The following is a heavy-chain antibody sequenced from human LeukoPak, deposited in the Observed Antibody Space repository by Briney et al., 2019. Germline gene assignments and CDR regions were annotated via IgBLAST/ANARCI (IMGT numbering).Heavy chain of an antibody. CDR3: ARLNYDFWSGYLRPDYYYYGMDV. D-gene: IGHD3-3*01. CDR2: IYYSGST. V-gene: IGHV4-61*01. Sequence: SETLSLTCTVSGGSVSSGSYYWSWIRQPPGKGLEWIGYIYYSGSTNYNPSLKSRVTISVDTSKNQFSLKLSSVTAADTAVYYCARLNYDFWSGYLRPDYYYYGMDVWGQGTTVTVSS. CDR1: GGSVSSGSYY. J-gene: IGHJ6*02.